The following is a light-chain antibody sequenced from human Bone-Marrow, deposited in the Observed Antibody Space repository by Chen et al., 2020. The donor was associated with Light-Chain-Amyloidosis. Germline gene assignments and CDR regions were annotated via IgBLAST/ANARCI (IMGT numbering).Light chain of an antibody. CDR3: QQYYSTPYT. Sequence: DIVMTQSPDSLAVSLGERATINCKSSESLLYRSNNKDYFGWYQQKPGQSPKLLMYWASTRESGVPDRLSGSGSGTDFTLTISSLQAEDVAVYYCQQYYSTPYTFGQGTKLEIQ. CDR2: WAS. J-gene: IGKJ2*01. V-gene: IGKV4-1*01. CDR1: ESLLYRSNNKDY.